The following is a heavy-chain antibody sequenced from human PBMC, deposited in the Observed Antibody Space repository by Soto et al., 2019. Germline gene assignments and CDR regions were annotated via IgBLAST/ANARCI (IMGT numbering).Heavy chain of an antibody. CDR1: GGSISSGGYS. CDR3: ARNGSYYDFWSGYYFGGGMDV. Sequence: SETLSLTCAVSGGSISSGGYSWSWIRQPPGKGLEWIGYIYHSGSTYYNPSLKSRVNISVDRSKKQFSLKLSSVTAADTFVYYCARNGSYYDFWSGYYFGGGMDVWGQGTTVTVSS. D-gene: IGHD3-3*01. V-gene: IGHV4-30-2*01. CDR2: IYHSGST. J-gene: IGHJ6*02.